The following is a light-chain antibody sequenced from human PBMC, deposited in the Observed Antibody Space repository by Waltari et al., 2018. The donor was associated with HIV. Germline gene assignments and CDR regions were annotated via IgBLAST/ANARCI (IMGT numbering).Light chain of an antibody. CDR1: QRIRNY. V-gene: IGKV1-39*01. J-gene: IGKJ4*02. CDR2: GAS. Sequence: DIQMTQSPSSLSASVGDRVTITCRASQRIRNYLNWHQYQPGNAPNLLIDGASNLETGVPSRFSGSGSRKDFNLTISSQQPEDSATYYCQESYTTPRAFGGGTKVEIK. CDR3: QESYTTPRA.